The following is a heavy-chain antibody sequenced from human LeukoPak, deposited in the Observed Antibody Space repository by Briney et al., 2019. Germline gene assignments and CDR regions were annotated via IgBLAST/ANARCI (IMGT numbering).Heavy chain of an antibody. J-gene: IGHJ6*03. CDR3: AVGYCSSTSCYTFSQNYYYYYMDV. Sequence: ASVKVSCKASGGTFSSYAISWVRQAPGQGLEWMGGIIPIFGTANYAQKFQGRVTITTDGSTSTAYMELSSLRSEDTAVYYCAVGYCSSTSCYTFSQNYYYYYMDVWGQGTPVTVSS. V-gene: IGHV1-69*05. D-gene: IGHD2-2*02. CDR2: IIPIFGTA. CDR1: GGTFSSYA.